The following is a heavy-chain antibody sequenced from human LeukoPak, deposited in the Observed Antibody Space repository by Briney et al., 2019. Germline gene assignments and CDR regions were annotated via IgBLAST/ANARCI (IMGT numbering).Heavy chain of an antibody. Sequence: SETLSLTCAVYGGSFSGYYWSWIRQPPGKGLEWIGEINHSGSTNYNPSLKSRVTISVDTSKNQFSLKLSSVTAADTAVYYCARRYSSSWYGEAFDIWGQGTMVTVSS. CDR2: INHSGST. J-gene: IGHJ3*02. V-gene: IGHV4-34*01. CDR3: ARRYSSSWYGEAFDI. CDR1: GGSFSGYY. D-gene: IGHD6-13*01.